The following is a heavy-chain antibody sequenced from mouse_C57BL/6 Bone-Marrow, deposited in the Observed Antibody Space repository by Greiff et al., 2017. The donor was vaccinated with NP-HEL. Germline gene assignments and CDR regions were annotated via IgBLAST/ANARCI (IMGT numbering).Heavy chain of an antibody. CDR2: ISNGGGST. J-gene: IGHJ4*01. Sequence: VQLVESGGGLVQPGGSLKLSCAASGFTFSDYYMYWVRQTPEKRLEWVAYISNGGGSTYYPDTVKGRFTISRDNAKNTLYLQMSRLTSEDTAMYYCARRYYEVYYAMDYWGQGTSVTVSS. D-gene: IGHD2-4*01. V-gene: IGHV5-12*01. CDR3: ARRYYEVYYAMDY. CDR1: GFTFSDYY.